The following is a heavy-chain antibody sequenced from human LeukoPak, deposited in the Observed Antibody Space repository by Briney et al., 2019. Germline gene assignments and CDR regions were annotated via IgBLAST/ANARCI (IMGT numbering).Heavy chain of an antibody. CDR2: ISAYNGNT. CDR1: GYTFTGYY. D-gene: IGHD6-19*01. V-gene: IGHV1-18*04. Sequence: ASVNVSCTASGYTFTGYYMHWVRQAPGQGLEWMGWISAYNGNTNYAQKLQGRVTMTTDTSTSTAYMELRSLRSDDTAVYYCARDLPGIAVAGTDPYYYYYGMDVWGQGTTVTVSS. CDR3: ARDLPGIAVAGTDPYYYYYGMDV. J-gene: IGHJ6*02.